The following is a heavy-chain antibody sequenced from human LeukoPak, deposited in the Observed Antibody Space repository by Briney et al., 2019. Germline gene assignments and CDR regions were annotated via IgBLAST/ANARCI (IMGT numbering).Heavy chain of an antibody. D-gene: IGHD3-22*01. Sequence: GGSLRLSCAASGFTFSSYGMHWVRQAPGKGLEWVAFIRDAGSNKYYADSVKGRFTISRDNSKNTLNLQMNSLRAEDTAVYYCARDRAYYYDSSGYYYFDHWGQGTLVTVSS. J-gene: IGHJ4*02. V-gene: IGHV3-30*02. CDR2: IRDAGSNK. CDR1: GFTFSSYG. CDR3: ARDRAYYYDSSGYYYFDH.